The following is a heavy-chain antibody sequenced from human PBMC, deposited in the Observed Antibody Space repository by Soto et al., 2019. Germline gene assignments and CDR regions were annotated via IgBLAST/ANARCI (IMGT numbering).Heavy chain of an antibody. CDR1: GYTFTRYD. Sequence: QVQLVQSGAEVKKPGASVKVSCKASGYTFTRYDINWVRQATGQGLEWMGWMNPNSGNKGSAQKFQGRVTITRNTSISTAYMKLSSLRSEATAVYYCALQTPQQQLIWGQGTLVTVSS. D-gene: IGHD6-13*01. V-gene: IGHV1-8*01. J-gene: IGHJ4*02. CDR3: ALQTPQQQLI. CDR2: MNPNSGNK.